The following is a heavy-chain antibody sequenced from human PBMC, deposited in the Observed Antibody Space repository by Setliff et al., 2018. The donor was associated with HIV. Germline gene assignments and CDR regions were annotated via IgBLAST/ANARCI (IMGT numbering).Heavy chain of an antibody. Sequence: SETLSLTCSISGVSINRTDHYWSWIRQPAGKGLEWIGRIYSSGSTNYNPSLKSRVTMSVDTSKNQISLKLSSVTAADTAMYYCARRMAAGTFDYWGQGTLVTVSS. CDR1: GVSINRTDHY. D-gene: IGHD6-13*01. V-gene: IGHV4-4*07. CDR2: IYSSGST. CDR3: ARRMAAGTFDY. J-gene: IGHJ4*02.